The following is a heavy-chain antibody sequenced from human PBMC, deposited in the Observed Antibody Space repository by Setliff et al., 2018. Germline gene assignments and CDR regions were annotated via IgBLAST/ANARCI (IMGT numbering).Heavy chain of an antibody. CDR3: AGGGRYCGGDCYQDDAFDI. Sequence: ASETLSLTCEVSGGSFSDYYWSWIRQSPGKGLEWLGDFNRTRKIDYSPSLKSRLTISVDTSKKQFSLHLNSVTAADTAMYYCAGGGRYCGGDCYQDDAFDIWGQGTMVTV. D-gene: IGHD2-21*02. J-gene: IGHJ3*02. CDR2: FNRTRKI. V-gene: IGHV4-34*01. CDR1: GGSFSDYY.